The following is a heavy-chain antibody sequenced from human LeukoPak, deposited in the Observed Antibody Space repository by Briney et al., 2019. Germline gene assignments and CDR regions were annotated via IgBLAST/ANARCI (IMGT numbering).Heavy chain of an antibody. CDR3: ARGIVVEVAATPMVWFDP. D-gene: IGHD2-15*01. CDR1: GGSISSGGYY. J-gene: IGHJ5*02. CDR2: IYYSGST. Sequence: SETLSLTCTVSGGSISSGGYYWSWIRQHPGKGLEWIGYIYYSGSTYYNPTLKSRVTISVDTSKNQFSLKLSSVTAADTAVYYCARGIVVEVAATPMVWFDPWGQGTLVTVSS. V-gene: IGHV4-31*03.